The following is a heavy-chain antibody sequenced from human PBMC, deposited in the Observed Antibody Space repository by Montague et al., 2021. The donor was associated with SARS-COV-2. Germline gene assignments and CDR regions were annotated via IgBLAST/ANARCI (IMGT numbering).Heavy chain of an antibody. V-gene: IGHV4-39*01. D-gene: IGHD3-16*01. Sequence: SETLSLTCSVSGGSITMNNFYWGWIRQPPGKGLEWVGSIFFSESTFFNPSLNSRASISVDKSKNQFSLKLSSVTAADTAVYYCARQTIYDHDNTVGSKYFNTWGRGTLVAVSS. J-gene: IGHJ2*01. CDR2: IFFSEST. CDR1: GGSITMNNFY. CDR3: ARQTIYDHDNTVGSKYFNT.